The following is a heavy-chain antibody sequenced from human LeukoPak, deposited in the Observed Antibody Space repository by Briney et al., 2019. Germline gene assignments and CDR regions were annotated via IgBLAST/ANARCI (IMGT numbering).Heavy chain of an antibody. D-gene: IGHD3-22*01. CDR1: GFTFSSYA. CDR2: ISYDGSNK. Sequence: PGGSLRLSCAASGFTFSSYAMHWVRQAPGKGLEWVAVISYDGSNKYYADSVKGRFTISRVNPKNTLYLQMNSLRAEDTAVYYCARDLAYYYDSSGLFDYWGQGTLVTVSS. J-gene: IGHJ4*02. V-gene: IGHV3-30-3*01. CDR3: ARDLAYYYDSSGLFDY.